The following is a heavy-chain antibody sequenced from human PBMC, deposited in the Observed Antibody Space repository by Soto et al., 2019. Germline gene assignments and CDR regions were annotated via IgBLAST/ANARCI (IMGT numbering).Heavy chain of an antibody. J-gene: IGHJ4*02. CDR2: IYWDDDK. Sequence: QITLKESGPTQVKPTQTLTLTCTFSGFSLNTTGVGVGWIRQPPGKALEWLANIYWDDDKRYSPSLRSRLTITKDTSKNQVVLTMTNVYPVDAATYYCAHRAILCSGGSCYSHPFDYWGQGTLVTVSS. D-gene: IGHD2-15*01. CDR1: GFSLNTTGVG. V-gene: IGHV2-5*02. CDR3: AHRAILCSGGSCYSHPFDY.